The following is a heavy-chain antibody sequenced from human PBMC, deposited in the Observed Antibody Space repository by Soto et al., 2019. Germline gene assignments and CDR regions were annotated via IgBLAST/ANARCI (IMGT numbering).Heavy chain of an antibody. Sequence: ASVKVSCKASGYSFTSYFIHWVRQAPGQGLEWMGIINPSGGSTSYAQKFQGRVTITKDTSKNQVVLTMTNMDPVDTATYYCAHVYGGYDNFDYWGQGTLVTVSS. V-gene: IGHV1-46*01. CDR2: INPSGGST. CDR3: AHVYGGYDNFDY. J-gene: IGHJ4*02. CDR1: GYSFTSYF. D-gene: IGHD5-12*01.